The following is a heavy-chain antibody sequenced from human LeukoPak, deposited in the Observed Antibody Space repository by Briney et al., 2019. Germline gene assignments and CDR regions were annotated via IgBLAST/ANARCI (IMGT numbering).Heavy chain of an antibody. V-gene: IGHV3-23*01. J-gene: IGHJ4*02. D-gene: IGHD3-16*01. CDR1: GFTFSSYV. Sequence: PGGSLRLSCAASGFTFSSYVMSWVRQAPGKGLEWVSSISTSSGSTYYADSVKGRFTISRDNSKNTLYLQMNSLRAEDTAVYYCAKDLNFLVRRGGHFDYWGQGTLVTVSS. CDR2: ISTSSGST. CDR3: AKDLNFLVRRGGHFDY.